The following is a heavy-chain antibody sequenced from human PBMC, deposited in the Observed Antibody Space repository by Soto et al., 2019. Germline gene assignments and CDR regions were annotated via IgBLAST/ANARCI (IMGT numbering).Heavy chain of an antibody. V-gene: IGHV4-59*08. Sequence: PSETLSLTCTVSGGSISSYYWSWIRQPPGKGLEWIGYIYYSGSTNYNPSLKSRVTISVDTSKDQFSLKLSSVTAADTAVYYCARYSSSWYKWFGPWGQGTLVTVSS. CDR1: GGSISSYY. CDR3: ARYSSSWYKWFGP. J-gene: IGHJ5*02. D-gene: IGHD6-13*01. CDR2: IYYSGST.